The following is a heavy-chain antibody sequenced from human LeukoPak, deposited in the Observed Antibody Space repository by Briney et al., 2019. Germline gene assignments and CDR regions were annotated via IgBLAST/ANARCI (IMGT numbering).Heavy chain of an antibody. J-gene: IGHJ6*03. D-gene: IGHD6-13*01. Sequence: SETLSPTCAVYGGSFSGYYRSWFRQPPGEGLEWIGDINHSGSTNYNPSLKSRVTISVDTSKNQFSLKLSSVTAADTAVYYCARTEYSSSWYYYYYYMDVWGKGTTVTVSS. V-gene: IGHV4-34*01. CDR3: ARTEYSSSWYYYYYYMDV. CDR1: GGSFSGYY. CDR2: INHSGST.